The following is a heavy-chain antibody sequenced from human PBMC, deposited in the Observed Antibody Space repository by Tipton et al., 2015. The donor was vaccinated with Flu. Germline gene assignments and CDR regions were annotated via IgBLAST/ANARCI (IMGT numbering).Heavy chain of an antibody. D-gene: IGHD1-26*01. CDR1: GYTFTSYG. CDR3: ARDWVVGYRGSYGLLSYYYGMDV. Sequence: QLVQSGAEVKKPGASVKVSCKASGYTFTSYGISWVRQAPGQGLEWMGWISAYNGNTNYAQKLQGRVTMTTDTSTSTAYMELRSLRSDDTAVYYCARDWVVGYRGSYGLLSYYYGMDVWGQGTTVTVSS. V-gene: IGHV1-18*01. J-gene: IGHJ6*02. CDR2: ISAYNGNT.